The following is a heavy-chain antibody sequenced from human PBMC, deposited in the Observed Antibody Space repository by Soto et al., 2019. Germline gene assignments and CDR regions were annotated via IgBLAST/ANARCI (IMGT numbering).Heavy chain of an antibody. J-gene: IGHJ6*02. Sequence: GGSLRLSCAASGFTFSNAWMSWVRQAPGKGLEWVGRIKSKTDGGTTDYAAPVKGRFTISRDDSKNTLYLQMNSLKTEDTAVYYCTTDYGDPVDYYYYGMDVWGQGTTVTVSS. CDR3: TTDYGDPVDYYYYGMDV. D-gene: IGHD4-17*01. CDR1: GFTFSNAW. CDR2: IKSKTDGGTT. V-gene: IGHV3-15*01.